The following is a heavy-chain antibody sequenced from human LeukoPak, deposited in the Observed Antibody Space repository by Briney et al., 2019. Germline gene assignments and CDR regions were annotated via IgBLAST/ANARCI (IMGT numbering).Heavy chain of an antibody. V-gene: IGHV3-21*01. CDR2: ISSSSSYI. CDR1: GFTFSSYS. Sequence: GGSLRLSCAASGFTFSSYSMNWVRQAPGTGLEWVSSISSSSSYIYYADSVKGRFTISRDNAKNSLYLQMNSLRAEDTAVYYCAGSRGKGGAFDIWGQGTMVTVSS. J-gene: IGHJ3*02. CDR3: AGSRGKGGAFDI. D-gene: IGHD3-16*01.